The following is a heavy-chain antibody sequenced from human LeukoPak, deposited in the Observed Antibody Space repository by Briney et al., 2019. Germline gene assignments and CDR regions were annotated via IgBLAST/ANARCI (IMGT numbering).Heavy chain of an antibody. CDR2: ISYDGSNK. D-gene: IGHD3-22*01. J-gene: IGHJ5*02. CDR1: GSTFSSYA. Sequence: GGSLRLSCAASGSTFSSYAMHWVRQAPGKGLEWVAVISYDGSNKYYADSVKGRFTISRDNSKNTLYLQMNSLRAEDTAVYYCAREDSSGPNRFDPWGQGTLVTASS. V-gene: IGHV3-30*04. CDR3: AREDSSGPNRFDP.